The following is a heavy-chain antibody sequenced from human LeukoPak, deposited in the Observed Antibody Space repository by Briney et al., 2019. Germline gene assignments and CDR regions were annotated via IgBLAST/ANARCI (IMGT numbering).Heavy chain of an antibody. CDR3: IRQYSYDSSGYYPWDY. D-gene: IGHD3-22*01. CDR2: INSDGSST. J-gene: IGHJ4*02. V-gene: IGHV3-74*01. Sequence: GGSLRLSCAASGFTFSSYWMHWVRQAPGKGLVWVSRINSDGSSTTYADSVKGRFTISRDNAKNTLYLQMNSLRAEDTAMYYCIRQYSYDSSGYYPWDYWGQGTLVTVSS. CDR1: GFTFSSYW.